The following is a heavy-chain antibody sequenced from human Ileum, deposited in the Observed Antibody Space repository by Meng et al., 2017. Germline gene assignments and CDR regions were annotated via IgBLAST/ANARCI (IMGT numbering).Heavy chain of an antibody. D-gene: IGHD6-19*01. V-gene: IGHV4-4*02. CDR1: GASISSGNW. CDR2: MYHSGTT. Sequence: QVQLQEPGPVLVQPSETLSLTCSVSGASISSGNWWSWVRQSPGKGLEWIGEMYHSGTTNYNPSLKSRVTISLDTSKNQLSLKLTSVTAADTAVYYCARHIGVPGTRGFDYWGQGTLVTVFS. J-gene: IGHJ4*02. CDR3: ARHIGVPGTRGFDY.